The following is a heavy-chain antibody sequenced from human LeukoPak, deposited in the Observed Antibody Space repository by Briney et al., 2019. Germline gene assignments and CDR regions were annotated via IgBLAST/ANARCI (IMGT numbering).Heavy chain of an antibody. J-gene: IGHJ4*02. Sequence: GGSLRLSCETSGFIFSSYEMNWVRQAPGKGLEWVSYISSSSISIYYADSVKGRFTISRDNAKNSLYLQMNSLRAEDTAVYYCARGGGGYYYDSSGYSAFWGQGTLVTVSS. V-gene: IGHV3-48*03. CDR3: ARGGGGYYYDSSGYSAF. CDR1: GFIFSSYE. D-gene: IGHD3-22*01. CDR2: ISSSSISI.